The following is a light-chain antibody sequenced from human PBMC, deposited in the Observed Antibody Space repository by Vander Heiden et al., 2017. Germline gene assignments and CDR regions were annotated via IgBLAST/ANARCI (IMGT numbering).Light chain of an antibody. CDR1: QSLLHSNGYNY. CDR2: LGS. V-gene: IGKV2-28*01. Sequence: DIVLTQSLPSLPVTPGEPASISCRSSQSLLHSNGYNYLDWYLQKPGQSPHLLIYLGSNRASGVPDRFSGSGSGTDFTLKISRVEAEDVGVYYCKQARQTPSTFGQGTRLEIK. J-gene: IGKJ5*01. CDR3: KQARQTPST.